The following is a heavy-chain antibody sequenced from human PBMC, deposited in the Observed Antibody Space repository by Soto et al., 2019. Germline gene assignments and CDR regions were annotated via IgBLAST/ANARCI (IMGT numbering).Heavy chain of an antibody. CDR3: ARSFDHFGVVIISGRAFDI. D-gene: IGHD3-3*01. J-gene: IGHJ3*02. V-gene: IGHV4-39*01. CDR1: GGSISSSSYY. Sequence: QLQLQKSGPGLVKPSETLSLTCTVSGGSISSSSYYWGWIRQPPGKGLEWIGSIYYSGSTYYNPSLKSRVTISVDTSKNQFSLKLSSVTAADTAVYYCARSFDHFGVVIISGRAFDIWGQGTMVTVSS. CDR2: IYYSGST.